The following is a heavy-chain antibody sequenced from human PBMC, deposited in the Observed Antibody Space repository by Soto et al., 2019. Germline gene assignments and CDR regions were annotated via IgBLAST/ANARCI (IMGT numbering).Heavy chain of an antibody. Sequence: SETLSLTCAVSGYPISSGYYWGWIRQPPGKGLEWIGSIYHSGSTYYNPSLKSRVTISVDTSKNQFSLKLSSVTAADTAVYYCARVIDYYDSSGYFRYNWFDPWGQGTLVTVSS. CDR1: GYPISSGYY. V-gene: IGHV4-38-2*01. CDR3: ARVIDYYDSSGYFRYNWFDP. J-gene: IGHJ5*02. D-gene: IGHD3-22*01. CDR2: IYHSGST.